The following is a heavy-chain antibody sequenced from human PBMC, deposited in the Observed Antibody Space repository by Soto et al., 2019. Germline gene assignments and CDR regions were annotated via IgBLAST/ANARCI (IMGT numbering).Heavy chain of an antibody. CDR1: GGSISSSSYY. D-gene: IGHD3-22*01. Sequence: PSETLSLTCTVSGGSISSSSYYWGWIRQPPGKGLERIGSIYYSGSTYYNPSLKSRVTISVDTSKNQFSLKLSSVTAADTAVYYCARHLDYYDSGYDYWGQGTLVTVSS. CDR3: ARHLDYYDSGYDY. V-gene: IGHV4-39*01. J-gene: IGHJ4*02. CDR2: IYYSGST.